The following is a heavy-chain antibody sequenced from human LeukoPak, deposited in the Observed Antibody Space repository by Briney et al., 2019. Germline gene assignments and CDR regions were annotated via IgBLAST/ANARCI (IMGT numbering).Heavy chain of an antibody. CDR3: ARGGSSSWRGWFDP. D-gene: IGHD6-13*01. CDR2: IHHSGST. V-gene: IGHV4-4*02. J-gene: IGHJ5*02. Sequence: SGTLSLTCAVAGGSISSNNWWIWVRQAPGKGLEWIAEIHHSGSTNYNPSLKSRLTISVDTSKNQFSLKLSSVTAADTAVYYCARGGSSSWRGWFDPWGQGTLVTVSS. CDR1: GGSISSNNW.